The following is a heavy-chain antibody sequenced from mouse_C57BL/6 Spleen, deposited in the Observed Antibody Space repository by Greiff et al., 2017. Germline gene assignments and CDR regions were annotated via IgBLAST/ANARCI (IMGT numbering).Heavy chain of an antibody. CDR1: GFTFSDYY. CDR2: INYDGSST. CDR3: ARCDGYYDY. V-gene: IGHV5-16*01. J-gene: IGHJ2*01. Sequence: EVMLVESEGGLVQPGSSMKLSCTASGFTFSDYYMAWVRQVPEKGLEWVANINYDGSSTYYLDSLKSRFIISRDNAKNILYPQMSSLKSEDTATYYCARCDGYYDYWGQGTTLTVSS. D-gene: IGHD2-3*01.